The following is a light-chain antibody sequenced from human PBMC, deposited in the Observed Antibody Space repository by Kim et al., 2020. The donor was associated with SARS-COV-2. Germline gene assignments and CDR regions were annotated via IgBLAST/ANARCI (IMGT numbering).Light chain of an antibody. V-gene: IGKV1-17*01. CDR1: QYISND. CDR2: AAS. J-gene: IGKJ3*01. CDR3: LQHNSYPFT. Sequence: ASVGDRVTITCRASQYISNDLGWYQQNPGRPPKRLIYAASSLQSGVPSRFSGSGSGTEFTLTISSLQPEDFATYYCLQHNSYPFTFGPGTKVDIK.